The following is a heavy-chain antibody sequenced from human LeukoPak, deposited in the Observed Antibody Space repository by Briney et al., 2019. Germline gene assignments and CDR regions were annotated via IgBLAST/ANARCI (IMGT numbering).Heavy chain of an antibody. CDR1: GGSISSSSYY. D-gene: IGHD1-7*01. CDR2: IYYSGST. V-gene: IGHV4-39*01. J-gene: IGHJ4*02. CDR3: VRGNYYFDY. Sequence: KPSETLSLTCTVSGGSISSSSYYWGWIRQPPGKGLEWIGSIYYSGSTYYNPSLKSRVTISVDTSTNQFSLKLSSVTAADTAVYFCVRGNYYFDYWGQGALVTVSS.